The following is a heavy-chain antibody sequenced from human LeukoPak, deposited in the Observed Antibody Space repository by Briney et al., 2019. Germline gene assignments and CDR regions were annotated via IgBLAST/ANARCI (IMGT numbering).Heavy chain of an antibody. D-gene: IGHD2-2*01. CDR1: GYTFSSYG. V-gene: IGHV1-18*01. CDR3: ASPDIVVVPAAMGGSYNWFDP. CDR2: ISIYNTNT. Sequence: GASVKVSCKASGYTFSSYGISWVRQAPGQGLEWMGWISIYNTNTNYAQNLQGRVTMTTDTSTSTTYMELRSLRSDDTAVYYCASPDIVVVPAAMGGSYNWFDPWGQGTLVTVSS. J-gene: IGHJ5*02.